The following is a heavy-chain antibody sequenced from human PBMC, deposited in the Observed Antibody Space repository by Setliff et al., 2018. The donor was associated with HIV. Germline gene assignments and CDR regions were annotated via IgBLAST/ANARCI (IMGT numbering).Heavy chain of an antibody. J-gene: IGHJ5*02. CDR2: MYWNDDK. CDR1: GFSLSTSGVG. D-gene: IGHD3-10*01. V-gene: IGHV2-5*01. Sequence: SGPTLVNPTQTLTLTCTFSGFSLSTSGVGVGWIRQPPGKALEWLALMYWNDDKRYSPSLKSRLTITKDTSKSQVVLTMTNMDPVDTATYYCARIGDGSGSYWYWFDPWGQGTLVTVSS. CDR3: ARIGDGSGSYWYWFDP.